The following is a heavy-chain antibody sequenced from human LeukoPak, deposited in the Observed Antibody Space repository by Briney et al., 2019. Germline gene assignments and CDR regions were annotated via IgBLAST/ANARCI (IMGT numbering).Heavy chain of an antibody. V-gene: IGHV3-30*18. D-gene: IGHD2-21*02. CDR3: AKAGHCGGDCYSIMDY. J-gene: IGHJ4*02. Sequence: VQPGRSLILSCAASGFTFSSYGIHWVRQAPGKGLEWVAVISYDGRTKYYADSVNGRFSISRDNSKNTLYLQMNSLRAEDTAVYYCAKAGHCGGDCYSIMDYWGQGTLVTVSS. CDR1: GFTFSSYG. CDR2: ISYDGRTK.